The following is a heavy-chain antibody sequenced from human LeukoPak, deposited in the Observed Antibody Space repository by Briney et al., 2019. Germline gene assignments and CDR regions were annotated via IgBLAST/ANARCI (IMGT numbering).Heavy chain of an antibody. D-gene: IGHD3-10*01. Sequence: GGSLRLSCAASGFTFDDYTMHWVRQAPGKGLEWVSLINWDGGSTYYADSVKGRSTISRDNSKNSLYLQMNSLRTDDTALYYCAKQGGSGSAAYYYYGMDVWGQGTTVTVSS. CDR3: AKQGGSGSAAYYYYGMDV. J-gene: IGHJ6*02. V-gene: IGHV3-43*01. CDR1: GFTFDDYT. CDR2: INWDGGST.